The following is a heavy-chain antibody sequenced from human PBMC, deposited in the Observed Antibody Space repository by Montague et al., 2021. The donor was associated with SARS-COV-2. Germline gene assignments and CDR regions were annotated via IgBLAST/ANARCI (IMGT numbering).Heavy chain of an antibody. CDR1: GLTFSSYS. Sequence: SLRLSCAASGLTFSSYSMNWVRQAPGKGLEWVSSISRSSSYIYYADSVKGRFTISRDNAENSLYLQMNSLRAEDTAVYFCATSYGSVVSYYYYGMDVWGQGTTVTVSS. CDR2: ISRSSSYI. V-gene: IGHV3-21*01. J-gene: IGHJ6*02. D-gene: IGHD5-18*01. CDR3: ATSYGSVVSYYYYGMDV.